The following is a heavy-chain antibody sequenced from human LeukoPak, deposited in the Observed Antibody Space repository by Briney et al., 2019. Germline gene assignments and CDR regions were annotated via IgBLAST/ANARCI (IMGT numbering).Heavy chain of an antibody. CDR3: ARVSQSDTAMGVDY. D-gene: IGHD5-18*01. CDR2: IYYSGST. Sequence: SETLSLTCTVSGGSISSYYWSWIRQPPGKGLEWIEYIYYSGSTNYNPSLKSRVTISVDTSKNQFSLKLSSVTAADTAVYYCARVSQSDTAMGVDYWGQGTLVTVSS. CDR1: GGSISSYY. V-gene: IGHV4-59*01. J-gene: IGHJ4*02.